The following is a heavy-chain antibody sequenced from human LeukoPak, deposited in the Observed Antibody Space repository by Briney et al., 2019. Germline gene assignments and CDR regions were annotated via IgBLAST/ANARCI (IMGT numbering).Heavy chain of an antibody. D-gene: IGHD5-24*01. J-gene: IGHJ4*02. V-gene: IGHV4-34*12. CDR3: AREEDGYQIDY. CDR1: VGSFSGYY. CDR2: IFNIGST. Sequence: SETLSLTCAVYVGSFSGYYWSWIRQPPGNGLEGIGSIFNIGSTHYSPSLKSRVTITVDTSKNQFSLKLSSVTAADTAVYYCAREEDGYQIDYWGQGTLVTVSS.